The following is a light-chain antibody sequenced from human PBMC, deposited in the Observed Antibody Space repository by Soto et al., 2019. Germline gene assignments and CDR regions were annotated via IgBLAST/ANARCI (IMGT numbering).Light chain of an antibody. CDR1: QSLLHSNGKHY. CDR3: MQALQTPRT. V-gene: IGKV2-28*01. J-gene: IGKJ1*01. Sequence: DIVMTQSPLSLPVTPGEPASISCRSNQSLLHSNGKHYLDWYWQKPGQSPQVLIYSGSNRPSGVPDRFSGSGSGTDFTLEISRVEAEDVGVYYCMQALQTPRTFGQGTKVEIK. CDR2: SGS.